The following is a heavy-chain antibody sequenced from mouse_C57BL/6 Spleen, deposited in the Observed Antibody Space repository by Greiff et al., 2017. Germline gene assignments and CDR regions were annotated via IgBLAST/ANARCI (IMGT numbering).Heavy chain of an antibody. CDR3: ARRTRYYYGCSSAWFAY. V-gene: IGHV1-62-2*01. J-gene: IGHJ3*01. D-gene: IGHD1-1*01. CDR1: GYTFTEYT. CDR2: FYPGSGSI. Sequence: VQLLQSGAELVKPGASVKLSCKASGYTFTEYTIHWVKQRSGQGLEWIGWFYPGSGSIKYKEKFKDKATLTADKSSSTVYMELSRLTSEDSAVYFCARRTRYYYGCSSAWFAYWGQGTLVTVSA.